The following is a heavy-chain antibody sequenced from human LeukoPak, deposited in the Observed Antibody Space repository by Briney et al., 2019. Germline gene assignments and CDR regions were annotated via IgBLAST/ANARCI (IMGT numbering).Heavy chain of an antibody. V-gene: IGHV4-4*07. CDR2: IYISGST. CDR3: ARGNYCSGGSCSVFYFDY. J-gene: IGHJ4*02. D-gene: IGHD2-15*01. Sequence: PSETLSLTCTVSGGSISNYYWSWIRQSAGMRLEWIGRIYISGSTNYNPSLKSRVTMSVDTSKNQFSLKLSSVTAADTALYYCARGNYCSGGSCSVFYFDYWGQGTLVTVSS. CDR1: GGSISNYY.